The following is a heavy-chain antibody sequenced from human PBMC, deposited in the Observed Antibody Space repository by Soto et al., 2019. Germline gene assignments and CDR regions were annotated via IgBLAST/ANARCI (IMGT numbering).Heavy chain of an antibody. J-gene: IGHJ4*02. Sequence: QVQLVESGGGVVQPGRSLRLSCAASGFTFSTYGMNWVRQAPGKGLEWVAVIWSDGSKKKYADSVKGRFTISRDNSKNTLYLQMNSLRAEDTALYYCANNRDHYDNSAYWESFDNWGQGILVTVSS. CDR2: IWSDGSKK. CDR3: ANNRDHYDNSAYWESFDN. V-gene: IGHV3-33*06. D-gene: IGHD3-22*01. CDR1: GFTFSTYG.